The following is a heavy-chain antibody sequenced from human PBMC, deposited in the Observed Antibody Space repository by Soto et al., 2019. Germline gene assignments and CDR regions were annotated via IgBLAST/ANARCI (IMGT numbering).Heavy chain of an antibody. CDR1: GFTFSSYG. CDR3: AKGQYWSGDSGYYYYDGMDV. V-gene: IGHV3-30*18. D-gene: IGHD2-15*01. CDR2: ISYDGSNK. J-gene: IGHJ6*02. Sequence: GGSLRLSCAASGFTFSSYGMHWVRQAPGKGLEWVAVISYDGSNKYYADSVKGRFTISRDNSKNTLYLQMNSLRAEDTAVYYCAKGQYWSGDSGYYYYDGMDVWSQGTTVTISS.